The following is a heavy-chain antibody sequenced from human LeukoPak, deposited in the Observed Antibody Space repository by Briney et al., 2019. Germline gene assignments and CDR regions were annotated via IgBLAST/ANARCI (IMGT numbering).Heavy chain of an antibody. V-gene: IGHV3-23*01. J-gene: IGHJ3*02. CDR1: GFTFSSYA. Sequence: PGGSLRLSCAASGFTFSSYALSWVRQAPGKGLEWVSGVTGSGGSTYYADSVKGRFTISRDNSKNALYLQMNSLRAEDTAVYYCAKPGGLVGPKGGAFDIWGQGTMVTSLQ. D-gene: IGHD1-26*01. CDR2: VTGSGGST. CDR3: AKPGGLVGPKGGAFDI.